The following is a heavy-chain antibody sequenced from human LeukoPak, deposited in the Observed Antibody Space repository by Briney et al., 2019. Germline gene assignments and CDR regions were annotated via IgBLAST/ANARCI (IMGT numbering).Heavy chain of an antibody. Sequence: GGSLRLSCAASGFTFSSYAMSWVRQAPGKGLEWVSVVSGSGDSTYYADSVKGRFTISRDNSKNTLYLQMNSLRAEDTAVYYCAKRRTGATAPFDFWGQGTLVTVSS. CDR2: VSGSGDST. D-gene: IGHD1-7*01. CDR3: AKRRTGATAPFDF. CDR1: GFTFSSYA. V-gene: IGHV3-23*01. J-gene: IGHJ4*02.